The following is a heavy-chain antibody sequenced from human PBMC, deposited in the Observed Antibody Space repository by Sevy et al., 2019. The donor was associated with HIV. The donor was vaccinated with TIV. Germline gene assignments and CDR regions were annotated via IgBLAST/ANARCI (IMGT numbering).Heavy chain of an antibody. CDR1: GLTFSSYA. CDR2: ISYDGSNK. Sequence: GWSLRLSCAASGLTFSSYAMHWVRQAPGKGLEWVAVISYDGSNKYYADSVKGRFTISRDNSKNTLYLQMNSLRAEDTAVYYCARALEYSSSYYYYYYGMDVWGHGTTVTVSS. J-gene: IGHJ6*02. V-gene: IGHV3-30-3*01. D-gene: IGHD6-6*01. CDR3: ARALEYSSSYYYYYYGMDV.